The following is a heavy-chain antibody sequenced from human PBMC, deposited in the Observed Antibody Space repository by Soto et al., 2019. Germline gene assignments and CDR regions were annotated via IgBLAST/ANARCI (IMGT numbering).Heavy chain of an antibody. D-gene: IGHD2-15*01. CDR3: ARDRLGYCSGGSCYSRYYYYGTDV. Sequence: GGSLRLSCAASGFTFSSYGMHWVRQAPGKGLEWVAVIWPDGSNKYYVDSVRGRFTISRDNSKNTLYLQMNSLRAEDMAVYYCARDRLGYCSGGSCYSRYYYYGTDVWGQGTTVTVSS. CDR2: IWPDGSNK. V-gene: IGHV3-33*08. J-gene: IGHJ6*02. CDR1: GFTFSSYG.